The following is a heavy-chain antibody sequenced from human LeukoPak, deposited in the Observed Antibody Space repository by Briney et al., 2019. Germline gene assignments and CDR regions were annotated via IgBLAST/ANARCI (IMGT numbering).Heavy chain of an antibody. Sequence: PSETLSLTCAVYGGSFSGYYWSWIRQPLGKGLEWIGEINHSGSTNYNPSLKSRVTISVDTSKNQFSLKLSSVTAADTAVYYCARGLYSSGWYLAPHPKKAGYFDYWGQGTLVTVSS. V-gene: IGHV4-34*01. CDR1: GGSFSGYY. CDR3: ARGLYSSGWYLAPHPKKAGYFDY. CDR2: INHSGST. D-gene: IGHD6-19*01. J-gene: IGHJ4*02.